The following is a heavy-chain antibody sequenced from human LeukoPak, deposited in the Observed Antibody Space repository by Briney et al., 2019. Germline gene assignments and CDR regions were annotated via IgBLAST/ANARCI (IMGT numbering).Heavy chain of an antibody. V-gene: IGHV4-34*01. CDR2: INHSGTT. Sequence: SETLSLTCAVYGGSFSGYYWSWVRQPPGKGLEWIGEINHSGTTNCNPSLKSRVTISVDTSKNQFSLKLRSVTAADTAVYYCARGRDYGSGSLTLDCWGQGTLVTVSS. D-gene: IGHD3-10*01. CDR1: GGSFSGYY. J-gene: IGHJ4*02. CDR3: ARGRDYGSGSLTLDC.